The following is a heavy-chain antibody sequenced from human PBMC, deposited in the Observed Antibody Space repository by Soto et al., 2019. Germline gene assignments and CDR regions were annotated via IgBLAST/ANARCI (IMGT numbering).Heavy chain of an antibody. CDR1: GFTFSDYY. CDR3: ARGNIVVVPAATRYYYGMDV. J-gene: IGHJ6*02. V-gene: IGHV3-11*04. CDR2: ISSSGSTI. D-gene: IGHD2-2*01. Sequence: QVQLVESGGGLVKPGGSLRLSCAASGFTFSDYYMSWIRQAPGKGLEWVSYISSSGSTIYYADSVKGRFTISRDNAKNSLYLQMNSLRAEGTAVYYCARGNIVVVPAATRYYYGMDVWGQGTTVTVSS.